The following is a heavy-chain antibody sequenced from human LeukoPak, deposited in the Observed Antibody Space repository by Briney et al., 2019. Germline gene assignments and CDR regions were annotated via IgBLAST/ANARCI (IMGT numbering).Heavy chain of an antibody. CDR1: GFTFSSYW. V-gene: IGHV3-74*01. CDR3: ASESGSYLGAFDI. CDR2: INSDGSST. D-gene: IGHD1-26*01. J-gene: IGHJ3*02. Sequence: GGSLRLSCAASGFTFSSYWMHWVRQAPGKGLVWVSRINSDGSSTSYADSVKGRFTISRDNAKNTLYLQMNSLRAEDTAVYYCASESGSYLGAFDIWGQGTMVTVSS.